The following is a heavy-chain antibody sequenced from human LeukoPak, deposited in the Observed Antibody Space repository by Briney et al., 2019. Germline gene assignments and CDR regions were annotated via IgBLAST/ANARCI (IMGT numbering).Heavy chain of an antibody. Sequence: GASVKVSCKVSGYTLTELPMHWVRQAPGKGLEWMGGFDPEDGETIYAQKFQGRVTMTEDTSTDTAYMELSSLRSEDTAVYYCARGGQAAYAFDIWGQGTMVTVSS. V-gene: IGHV1-24*01. J-gene: IGHJ3*02. CDR3: ARGGQAAYAFDI. CDR1: GYTLTELP. CDR2: FDPEDGET.